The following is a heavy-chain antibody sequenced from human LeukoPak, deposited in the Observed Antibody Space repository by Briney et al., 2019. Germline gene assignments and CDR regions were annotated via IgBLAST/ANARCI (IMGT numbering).Heavy chain of an antibody. J-gene: IGHJ4*02. CDR2: ISSSGSTI. Sequence: GGSLRLSCAASGFTFSDYYMSWIRQAPGKGLEWVSYISSSGSTIYYADSVKGRFTISRDNAKNSLYLQMNSLRAEGTAVYYCARDWYYYDSSGYSRYFDYWGQGTLVTVSS. D-gene: IGHD3-22*01. CDR3: ARDWYYYDSSGYSRYFDY. CDR1: GFTFSDYY. V-gene: IGHV3-11*01.